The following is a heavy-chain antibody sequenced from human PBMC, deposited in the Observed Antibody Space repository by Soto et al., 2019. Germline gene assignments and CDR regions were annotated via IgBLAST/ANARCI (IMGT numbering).Heavy chain of an antibody. CDR3: ARPPGYISDWYYFDL. CDR1: GYTFIDYY. J-gene: IGHJ4*02. CDR2: ISPKSGAT. Sequence: ASVKVSFKASGYTFIDYYMHWVRQAPGQGFEWLGRISPKSGATNYAQKLQGRVTMTWDTSLNTAYMELSSLISEDTAVYYCARPPGYISDWYYFDLWGQGTLVTVSA. D-gene: IGHD3-9*01. V-gene: IGHV1-2*02.